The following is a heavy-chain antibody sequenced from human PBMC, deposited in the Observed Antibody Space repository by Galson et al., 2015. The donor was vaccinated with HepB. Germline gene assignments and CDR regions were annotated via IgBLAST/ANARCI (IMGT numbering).Heavy chain of an antibody. CDR1: GFTFSDYT. V-gene: IGHV3-21*01. D-gene: IGHD2-2*01. Sequence: SLRLSCAVSGFTFSDYTLDWVRQAPGKRLEWVSSIARSSDYMLYSDSVKGRFAISRDNAKNSLYLQMNSLRAEDTAVYYCVRDSGPSYCSRTNCYELDYWGQGALVTVSS. J-gene: IGHJ4*02. CDR2: IARSSDYM. CDR3: VRDSGPSYCSRTNCYELDY.